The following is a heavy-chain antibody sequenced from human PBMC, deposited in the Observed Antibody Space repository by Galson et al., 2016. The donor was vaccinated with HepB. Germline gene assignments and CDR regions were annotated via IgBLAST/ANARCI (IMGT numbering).Heavy chain of an antibody. J-gene: IGHJ4*02. CDR3: AKGGDGYIRYYDT. Sequence: SLRLSCAASGFIFSNYAMNWVRQAPGKGLEGVSAITVSGAVTYYADSVKGRFTLSRDTSENTLYLQMNSLRVEDTAIYYCAKGGDGYIRYYDTWGQGTLVTVSS. CDR1: GFIFSNYA. CDR2: ITVSGAVT. D-gene: IGHD5-24*01. V-gene: IGHV3-23*01.